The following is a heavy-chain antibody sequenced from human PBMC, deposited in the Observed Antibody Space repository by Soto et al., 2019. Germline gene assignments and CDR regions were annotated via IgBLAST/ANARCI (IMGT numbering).Heavy chain of an antibody. CDR3: ARDYYDSSGYYGCWFDP. Sequence: GSLSLSCAASGFTFSSYSMNWVRQAPGKGLEWVSSISSSSSYIYYADSVKGRFTISRDNAKNSLYLQMNSLRAEDTAVYYCARDYYDSSGYYGCWFDPWGQGTLVTVSS. J-gene: IGHJ5*02. V-gene: IGHV3-21*01. CDR1: GFTFSSYS. D-gene: IGHD3-22*01. CDR2: ISSSSSYI.